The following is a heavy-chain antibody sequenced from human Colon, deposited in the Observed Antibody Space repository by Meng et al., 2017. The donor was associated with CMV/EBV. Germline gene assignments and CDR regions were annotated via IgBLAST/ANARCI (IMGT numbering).Heavy chain of an antibody. CDR2: IYYSGST. D-gene: IGHD3-3*01. CDR1: GGSISSYY. CDR3: ARGNDFWSGSIYYHYFDV. V-gene: IGHV4-59*01. J-gene: IGHJ2*01. Sequence: GSLRLSCTVSGGSISSYYWSWIRQPPGKGLEWIGYIYYSGSTNYNPSLKSRVTISVDTSKNQFFLKLTSVTAADTAVYYCARGNDFWSGSIYYHYFDVWGRGTLVTVSS.